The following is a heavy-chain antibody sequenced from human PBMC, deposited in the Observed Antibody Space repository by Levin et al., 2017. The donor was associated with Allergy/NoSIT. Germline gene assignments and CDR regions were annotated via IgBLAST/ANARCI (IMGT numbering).Heavy chain of an antibody. D-gene: IGHD6-19*01. CDR3: ARIGQWLVIDY. Sequence: GESLKISCKASGYTFTGYYMHWVRQAPGQGLEWMGWINPNSGGTNYAQKFQGRVTMTRDTSTSTAYMELSRLRSDDTAVYYCARIGQWLVIDYWGQGTLVTVSS. CDR1: GYTFTGYY. J-gene: IGHJ4*02. CDR2: INPNSGGT. V-gene: IGHV1-2*02.